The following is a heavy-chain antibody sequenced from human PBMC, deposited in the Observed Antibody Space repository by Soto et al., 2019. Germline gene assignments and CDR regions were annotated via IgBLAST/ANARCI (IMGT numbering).Heavy chain of an antibody. V-gene: IGHV3-33*01. CDR3: ARGLIKLAGGAFDI. J-gene: IGHJ3*02. D-gene: IGHD3-16*01. Sequence: PGGSLRLSCAASGFSSSNSVIHWVRQAPGRVLEWLGVISTDETNDDYADFVKGRFTISRDKSKSTLYLQMNSLRAEDTAVYYCARGLIKLAGGAFDIWGQGTVVT. CDR1: GFSSSNSV. CDR2: ISTDETND.